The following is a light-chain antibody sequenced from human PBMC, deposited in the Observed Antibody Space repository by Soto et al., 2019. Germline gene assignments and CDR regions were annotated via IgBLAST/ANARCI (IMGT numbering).Light chain of an antibody. CDR1: SSNIGVNY. J-gene: IGLJ3*02. Sequence: QSVLTQPPSASGTPGQRVTISCSGSSSNIGVNYVYWYQQLPGTAPKLLVFDDNQRPSGVPDRFSDSKSGTSASLAIRGLRSEDEADYYCAAWDNSLSGRVFGGGTKVTVL. CDR3: AAWDNSLSGRV. V-gene: IGLV1-47*02. CDR2: DDN.